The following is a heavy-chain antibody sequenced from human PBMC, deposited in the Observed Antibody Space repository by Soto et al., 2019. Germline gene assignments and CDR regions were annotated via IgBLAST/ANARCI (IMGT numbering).Heavy chain of an antibody. CDR3: ARGRSSPGH. CDR2: VYNTGST. V-gene: IGHV4-61*01. D-gene: IGHD3-16*02. J-gene: IGHJ4*02. CDR1: GGSVSSDLYY. Sequence: SETLSLTCTVSGGSVSSDLYYWTWIRQPPGKGLEWVGRVYNTGSTIYNPSLKSRVTISIDSSKNQFSLKLSSVTAADTAVYYCARGRSSPGHWGQGTLVTVSS.